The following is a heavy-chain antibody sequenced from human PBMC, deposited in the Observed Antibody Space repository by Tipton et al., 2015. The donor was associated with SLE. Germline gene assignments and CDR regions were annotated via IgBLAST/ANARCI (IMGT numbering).Heavy chain of an antibody. D-gene: IGHD3-16*01. J-gene: IGHJ3*02. Sequence: SLRLSCAASGFTFRSYAMHWVRQAPGKGLEWVAVMSYDGSNTYSADSVKGRITISRDKSKNTVYLQINSLRTEDTAVYYCATGRGRDDGGIDAIDIWGQGTVVTVSS. CDR2: MSYDGSNT. CDR1: GFTFRSYA. V-gene: IGHV3-30-3*01. CDR3: ATGRGRDDGGIDAIDI.